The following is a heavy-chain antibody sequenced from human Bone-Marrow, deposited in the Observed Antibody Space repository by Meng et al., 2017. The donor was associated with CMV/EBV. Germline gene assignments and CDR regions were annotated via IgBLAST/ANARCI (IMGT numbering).Heavy chain of an antibody. CDR3: ARYRGLGGYSYGRYYYYGMDV. CDR1: GFTFSSYS. Sequence: GESLKISCAASGFTFSSYSMNWVRQAPGKGLEWVSSISSSSSYIYYADSVKGRFTISRDNAKNFLYLQMNSLRAEDTALYYCARYRGLGGYSYGRYYYYGMDVWGQGTTVTVSS. V-gene: IGHV3-21*04. J-gene: IGHJ6*02. D-gene: IGHD5-18*01. CDR2: ISSSSSYI.